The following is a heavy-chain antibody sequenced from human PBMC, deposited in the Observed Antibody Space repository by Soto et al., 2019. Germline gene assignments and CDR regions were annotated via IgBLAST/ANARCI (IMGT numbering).Heavy chain of an antibody. D-gene: IGHD3-22*01. J-gene: IGHJ4*02. Sequence: ASVKVSCKASGYSFTNYPIAWVRRAPGQGLEWMGWISAYSGDTNYAQKFQGRVTMTRDTSTTTAYLELRSLRSDDTAVYYCARNPLPYYYDSSGYSSFDYWGQGTLVTVSS. CDR1: GYSFTNYP. CDR2: ISAYSGDT. V-gene: IGHV1-18*01. CDR3: ARNPLPYYYDSSGYSSFDY.